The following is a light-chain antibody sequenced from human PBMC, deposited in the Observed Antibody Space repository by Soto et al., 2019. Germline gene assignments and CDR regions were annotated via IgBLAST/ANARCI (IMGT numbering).Light chain of an antibody. J-gene: IGKJ3*01. CDR3: QQYDSSPSSFT. Sequence: EIVLTQSPGTLSLSPGERATLSCRASQSVSGSSLAWYQQKPGQAPRLLIYGASRRATGIPDRFSGSGSGTDFTLTINRLEPEDCALYYCQQYDSSPSSFTFGPGTKVDIK. CDR1: QSVSGSS. V-gene: IGKV3-20*01. CDR2: GAS.